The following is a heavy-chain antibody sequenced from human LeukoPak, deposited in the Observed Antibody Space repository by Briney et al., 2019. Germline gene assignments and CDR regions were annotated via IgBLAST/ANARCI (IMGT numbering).Heavy chain of an antibody. CDR1: GFTFSNYA. V-gene: IGHV3-30*04. D-gene: IGHD3-16*01. CDR2: ISYDGSKK. Sequence: GRSLRLSCAASGFTFSNYAMHWVRQAPGKGLEWVAVISYDGSKKDYADSVKGRFTISRDNAKNSLYLQMNSLRAEDTAVYYCARDRGDQRGYYYYYMDVWGKGTTVTVSS. CDR3: ARDRGDQRGYYYYYMDV. J-gene: IGHJ6*03.